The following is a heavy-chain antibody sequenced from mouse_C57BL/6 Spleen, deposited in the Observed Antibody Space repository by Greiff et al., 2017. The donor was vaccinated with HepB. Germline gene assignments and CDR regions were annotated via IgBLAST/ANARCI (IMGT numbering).Heavy chain of an antibody. V-gene: IGHV5-4*01. J-gene: IGHJ4*01. CDR3: ARDYGSRTYAMDY. D-gene: IGHD1-1*01. Sequence: EVQLVESGGGLVKPGGSLKLSCAASGFTFSSYAMSWVRPTPEKRLEWVATISDGGSYTYYPDNVKGRFTISRDNAKNNLYLQMSHLKSEDTAMYYCARDYGSRTYAMDYWGQGTSVTVSS. CDR2: ISDGGSYT. CDR1: GFTFSSYA.